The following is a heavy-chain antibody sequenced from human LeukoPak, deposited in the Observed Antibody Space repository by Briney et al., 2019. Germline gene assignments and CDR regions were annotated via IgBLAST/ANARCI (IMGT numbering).Heavy chain of an antibody. J-gene: IGHJ4*02. D-gene: IGHD3-16*02. CDR3: ARLRMYDYVWGSYRSPPDY. V-gene: IGHV3-11*04. Sequence: GGSLRLSCAASGFTFSDYYMSWVRQAPGKGLEWVSYITNSGSTIYYADSVKGRFTISRDNAKNTLYLQMNSLRAEDTAVYYCARLRMYDYVWGSYRSPPDYWGQGTLVTVSS. CDR1: GFTFSDYY. CDR2: ITNSGSTI.